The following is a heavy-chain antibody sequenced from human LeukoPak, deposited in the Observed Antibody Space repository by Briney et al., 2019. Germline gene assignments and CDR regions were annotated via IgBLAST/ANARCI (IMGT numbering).Heavy chain of an antibody. J-gene: IGHJ3*01. CDR1: GYTFTNYW. CDR2: ISPGDSHI. Sequence: GESLKISCRGSGYTFTNYWIAWVRQMPGKGLEYIGIISPGDSHIIYSPSFQGQVTISADKSLRSAYLQWRALKASDTAMYFCARQRTTFDAIDVWGQGTTVTVS. D-gene: IGHD1-1*01. CDR3: ARQRTTFDAIDV. V-gene: IGHV5-51*01.